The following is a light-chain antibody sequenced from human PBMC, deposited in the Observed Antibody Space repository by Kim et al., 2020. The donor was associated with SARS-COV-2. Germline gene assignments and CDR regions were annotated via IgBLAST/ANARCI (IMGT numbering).Light chain of an antibody. CDR1: QSISTY. Sequence: LSPGERATLSCRASQSISTYVVWYQQKPGQAPRLLIYDASNRATGIPARFSGSGSGTDFTLTISSLEPEDFAVYYCHQRLDWPLTFGGGTKVDIK. J-gene: IGKJ4*01. CDR2: DAS. CDR3: HQRLDWPLT. V-gene: IGKV3-11*01.